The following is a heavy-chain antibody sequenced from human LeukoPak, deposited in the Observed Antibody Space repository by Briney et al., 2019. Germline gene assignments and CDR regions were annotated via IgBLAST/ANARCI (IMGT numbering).Heavy chain of an antibody. CDR3: ARDLGYCSTSSCLRNWFDP. D-gene: IGHD2-2*01. J-gene: IGHJ5*02. Sequence: ASVKVSCKASGYTFTSYGISWVRQAPGQRLEWMGWISGYNINTNYAQKLQGRVTMTTDTSTSTAYMELRSLRSDDTAVYYCARDLGYCSTSSCLRNWFDPWGQGTLVTVSS. CDR2: ISGYNINT. CDR1: GYTFTSYG. V-gene: IGHV1-18*01.